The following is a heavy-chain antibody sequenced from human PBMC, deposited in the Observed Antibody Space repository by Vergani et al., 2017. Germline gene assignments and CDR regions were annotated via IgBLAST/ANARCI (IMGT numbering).Heavy chain of an antibody. D-gene: IGHD3-22*01. Sequence: EVQLVQSGAEVKKPGESLKISCKGSGYSFTSYWIGWVRQMPGKGLEWMGIIYPGDSDTRYSPSFQGQVTISADKSISTAYLQWSRLKASDTAMYDCARLHRYYYDSSGYNNWFDPWGQGTLVTVSS. CDR2: IYPGDSDT. J-gene: IGHJ5*02. CDR1: GYSFTSYW. V-gene: IGHV5-51*01. CDR3: ARLHRYYYDSSGYNNWFDP.